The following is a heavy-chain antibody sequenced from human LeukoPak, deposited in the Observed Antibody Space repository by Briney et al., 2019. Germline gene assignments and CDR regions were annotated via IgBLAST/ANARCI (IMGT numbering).Heavy chain of an antibody. Sequence: SETLSLTCTVSGGSLSGHYWSWIRQPPGKRLEWIGYVSYTGRTKYNPSLQSRVTISIDTSKNQFSLQLLSVTAADTAMYYCARHYDPPSYYSNYFDYWGQGTLITVSS. CDR3: ARHYDPPSYYSNYFDY. J-gene: IGHJ4*02. V-gene: IGHV4-59*08. CDR2: VSYTGRT. CDR1: GGSLSGHY. D-gene: IGHD3-22*01.